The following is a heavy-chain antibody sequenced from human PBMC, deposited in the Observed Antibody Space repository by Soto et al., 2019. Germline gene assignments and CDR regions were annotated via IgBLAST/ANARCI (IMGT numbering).Heavy chain of an antibody. J-gene: IGHJ3*02. CDR2: VSAYIGTT. D-gene: IGHD3-3*01. V-gene: IGHV1-18*01. Sequence: ASVKVSCKASGYTFTSYGISWVRQAPGQGPEWVGWVSAYIGTTYYAQKLQGRVTMTADTSTNTAYMELRSLRSDDTAVYYCATYHSDYDFWSGYYGPNAFDIWGQGTMVTVSS. CDR3: ATYHSDYDFWSGYYGPNAFDI. CDR1: GYTFTSYG.